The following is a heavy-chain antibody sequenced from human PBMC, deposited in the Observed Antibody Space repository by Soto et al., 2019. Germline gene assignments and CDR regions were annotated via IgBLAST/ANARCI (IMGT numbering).Heavy chain of an antibody. Sequence: EVQLVESGGGLVQQVGSLRLSCAASGFTVSTKYMSWVRQAPGKGLEWVSVIYSGGSTFYADSVRGRFTISRDNSKNTVNLQMNSLRAEDTAVYYCARDPWAADYWGQGTLVTVSS. J-gene: IGHJ4*02. V-gene: IGHV3-66*01. CDR1: GFTVSTKY. CDR3: ARDPWAADY. D-gene: IGHD3-16*01. CDR2: IYSGGST.